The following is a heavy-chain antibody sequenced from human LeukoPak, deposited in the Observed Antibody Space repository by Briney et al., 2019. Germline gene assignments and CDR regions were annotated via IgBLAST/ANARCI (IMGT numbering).Heavy chain of an antibody. J-gene: IGHJ5*02. CDR3: ARDDYRGVTNFDP. D-gene: IGHD3-10*01. CDR2: ISYTGNT. CDR1: GGSIRPYF. V-gene: IGHV4-59*01. Sequence: PSETLSLTCTVSGGSIRPYFWSWIRQPPGKGLEWIGYISYTGNTNYNPSLKSRVTISVDTSKNQFSLQLTSVTAADTAVYYCARDDYRGVTNFDPWGQGTLVTVSS.